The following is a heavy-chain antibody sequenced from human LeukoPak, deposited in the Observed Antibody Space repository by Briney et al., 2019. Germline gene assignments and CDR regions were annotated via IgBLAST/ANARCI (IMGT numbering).Heavy chain of an antibody. CDR3: ATRSFYYRDAFDI. D-gene: IGHD3-10*01. Sequence: ASVKVSCKVSGYTLTELSMHWVRQAPGKGLEWMGGFDPEDGETIYAQKFQGRVTMTEDTSTDTAYMELSSLRSGDTAVYYCATRSFYYRDAFDIWGQGTMVTVSS. J-gene: IGHJ3*02. V-gene: IGHV1-24*01. CDR1: GYTLTELS. CDR2: FDPEDGET.